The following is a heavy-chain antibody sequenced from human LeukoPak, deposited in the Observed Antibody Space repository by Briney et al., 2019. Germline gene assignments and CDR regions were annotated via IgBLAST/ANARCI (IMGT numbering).Heavy chain of an antibody. V-gene: IGHV4-59*08. CDR3: ARHPSIAVAGPFDS. D-gene: IGHD6-19*01. Sequence: SETLSLTCDVSGGSTINYYWSWIRQPPGKGLEWIGFVYYSGSTSYNPSLKSRVTISLDTSKNQFSLNLSSVTAADTAVYYCARHPSIAVAGPFDSWGQGTLVTVSS. CDR1: GGSTINYY. J-gene: IGHJ4*02. CDR2: VYYSGST.